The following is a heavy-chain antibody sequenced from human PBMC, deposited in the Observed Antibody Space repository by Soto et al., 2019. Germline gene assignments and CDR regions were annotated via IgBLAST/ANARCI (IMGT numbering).Heavy chain of an antibody. CDR3: ASPQGAHLNYFYGMDV. CDR2: IAYDGSNK. V-gene: IGHV3-30-3*01. Sequence: QVQLVESRGGVVQPGRALRLSCAAAGFTFSIFVMHWVRQAPGKGLEWVAFIAYDGSNKHYADSVKGRFTISRDNSNNTLYLQMNSLRVEDTAVYYCASPQGAHLNYFYGMDVWGQGTTVTVSS. J-gene: IGHJ6*02. CDR1: GFTFSIFV.